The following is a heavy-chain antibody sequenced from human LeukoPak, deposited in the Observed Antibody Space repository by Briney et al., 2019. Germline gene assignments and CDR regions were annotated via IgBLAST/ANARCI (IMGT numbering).Heavy chain of an antibody. D-gene: IGHD6-13*01. CDR3: ARDPYSSSPRFDY. CDR2: IYTSGST. CDR1: GGSISIYY. V-gene: IGHV4-4*07. Sequence: SETLSLTCTVSGGSISIYYWSWIRQPAGKGLEWIGRIYTSGSTNYNPSLKSRVTMSVDTSKNQFSLKLSSVTAADTAVYHCARDPYSSSPRFDYWGQGTLVTVSS. J-gene: IGHJ4*02.